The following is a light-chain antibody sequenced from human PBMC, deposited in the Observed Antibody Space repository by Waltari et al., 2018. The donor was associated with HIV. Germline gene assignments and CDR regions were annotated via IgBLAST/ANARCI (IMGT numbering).Light chain of an antibody. CDR3: ASYAGNNDWL. CDR1: STDLGEYVH. V-gene: IGLV2-8*01. CDR2: EAR. Sequence: QPALSQPASASGSPGQPVTIPCPGPSTDLGEYVHGPCSHKHPGKAPRLILYEARKRPSGVPERFSSSKSGNAASLTVSGLQAENEADYYCASYAGNNDWLFVGGTKLTVL. J-gene: IGLJ3*02.